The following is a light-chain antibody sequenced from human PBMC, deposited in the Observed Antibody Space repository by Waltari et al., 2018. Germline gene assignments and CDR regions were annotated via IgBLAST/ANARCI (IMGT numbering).Light chain of an antibody. J-gene: IGKJ2*01. Sequence: EVVLTQSPATLSLSPGERATLPCRASQNIRYYLGWYQQKPGQAPRLLIYDASNRATGIPARFSGSGSGTDFTHTISSLEPEDFAVYYCQQRSSWPMYTFGQGTKLEIK. V-gene: IGKV3-11*01. CDR1: QNIRYY. CDR3: QQRSSWPMYT. CDR2: DAS.